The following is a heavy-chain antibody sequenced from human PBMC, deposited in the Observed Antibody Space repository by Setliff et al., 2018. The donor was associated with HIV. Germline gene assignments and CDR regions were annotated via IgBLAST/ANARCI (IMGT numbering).Heavy chain of an antibody. D-gene: IGHD3-10*01. CDR1: GGSISTSRYY. J-gene: IGHJ6*03. Sequence: PSETLSLTCTVSGGSISTSRYYWGWIRQPPGKGLEWIGSINYRGNTYYNPSLKSRAAISVDTSKNQISLKLSSVTAADTVVYYCASLDGSESPYIYYYYMDVWGEGTAVTVSS. V-gene: IGHV4-39*01. CDR3: ASLDGSESPYIYYYYMDV. CDR2: INYRGNT.